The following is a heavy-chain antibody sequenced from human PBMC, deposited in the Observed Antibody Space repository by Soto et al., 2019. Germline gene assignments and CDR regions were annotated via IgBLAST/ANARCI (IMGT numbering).Heavy chain of an antibody. J-gene: IGHJ6*02. Sequence: ASVKVSCKASGYTLTSYAMHWVRQASGQRLEWMGWSNAGNGNTKYSQKFQGRVTITRDTSASTAYMELSSLRSEDTAVYYCASAYYGSGNPKDYYYGMDVWGQGTTVTVSS. V-gene: IGHV1-3*01. CDR1: GYTLTSYA. CDR3: ASAYYGSGNPKDYYYGMDV. CDR2: SNAGNGNT. D-gene: IGHD3-10*01.